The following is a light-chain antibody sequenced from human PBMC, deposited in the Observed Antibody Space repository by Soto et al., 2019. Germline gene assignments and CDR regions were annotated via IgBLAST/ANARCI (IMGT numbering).Light chain of an antibody. V-gene: IGKV3-20*01. CDR1: ERISNN. CDR2: GAS. CDR3: QQYGSSPT. Sequence: EIVMTQSPVTLSVSPGESATLSCRASERISNNLAWYQQKPGQAPRLLIYGASTRATGIPDRIRGSGSGTDFTLTISRLEPEDFAVYYCQQYGSSPTFGQGTKVDNK. J-gene: IGKJ1*01.